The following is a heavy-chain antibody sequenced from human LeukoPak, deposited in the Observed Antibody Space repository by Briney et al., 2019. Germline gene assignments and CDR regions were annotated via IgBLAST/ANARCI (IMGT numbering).Heavy chain of an antibody. Sequence: GGSLKLSCAASGFTFSGSAMHWVRQASGKGLEWVGRIRSKANSYATAYAASVKGRFTISRDDSKNTAYLQMNSLKTEDTAVYYCTRSRHSSSWYSYDYYMDVWGKGTTVTVSS. CDR1: GFTFSGSA. D-gene: IGHD6-13*01. J-gene: IGHJ6*03. V-gene: IGHV3-73*01. CDR2: IRSKANSYAT. CDR3: TRSRHSSSWYSYDYYMDV.